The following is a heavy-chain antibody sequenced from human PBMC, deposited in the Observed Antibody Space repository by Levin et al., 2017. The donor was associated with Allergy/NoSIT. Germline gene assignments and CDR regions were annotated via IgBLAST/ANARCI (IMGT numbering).Heavy chain of an antibody. CDR3: ARTTMVPSSAFDT. Sequence: PSETLSLTCTVSGGSVSSGSYYWSWIRQPPGKGLEWIGYIYYSGSTNYNPSLKSRGTISVDTSKNQFSLKLSSVTAADTAVYYCARTTMVPSSAFDTWGQGTMVTVSS. CDR1: GGSVSSGSYY. CDR2: IYYSGST. D-gene: IGHD3-10*01. V-gene: IGHV4-61*01. J-gene: IGHJ3*02.